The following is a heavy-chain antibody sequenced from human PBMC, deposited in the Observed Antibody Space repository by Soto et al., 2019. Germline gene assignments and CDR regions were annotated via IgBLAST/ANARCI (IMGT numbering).Heavy chain of an antibody. CDR1: GFNFSNGW. CDR3: STDAWE. CDR2: IKSKVHGETT. J-gene: IGHJ4*02. Sequence: EVQLVESGGGLVKPGGSLRLSCAASGFNFSNGWMSWVRQAPGKGLEWVGRIKSKVHGETTDYAAHVKGRFTISRDDSKNTLYLQRHCLQTEDTAVYYCSTDAWEWGQGSLVTVSS. V-gene: IGHV3-15*05. D-gene: IGHD1-26*01.